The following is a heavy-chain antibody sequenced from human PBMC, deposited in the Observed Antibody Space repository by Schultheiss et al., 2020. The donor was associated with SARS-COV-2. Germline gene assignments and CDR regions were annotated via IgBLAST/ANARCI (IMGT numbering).Heavy chain of an antibody. Sequence: GGSLRLSCAASGFTFSSYPMSWVRQAPGKGLEWVSSISSSSSYIYYADSVKGRFTISRDNAKNSLYLQMNSLRAEDTAVYYCAREELPYYYYGMDVWGQGTTVTVSS. CDR1: GFTFSSYP. J-gene: IGHJ6*02. D-gene: IGHD1-26*01. CDR3: AREELPYYYYGMDV. CDR2: ISSSSSYI. V-gene: IGHV3-21*01.